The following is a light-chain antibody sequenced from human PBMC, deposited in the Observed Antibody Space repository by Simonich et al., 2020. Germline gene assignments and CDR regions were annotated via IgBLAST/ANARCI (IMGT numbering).Light chain of an antibody. CDR1: QSVLYSSNNKNY. J-gene: IGKJ1*01. V-gene: IGKV4-1*01. CDR3: QQYYSTPT. Sequence: DIVMTQSPASLAVSLGERATNKCKSSQSVLYSSNNKNYLAWYQQKPGQPPKLLIYWASTRESGVPDRVSGSGSGTDFTLTISSLQAEDVAVYYCQQYYSTPTFGQGTKVEIK. CDR2: WAS.